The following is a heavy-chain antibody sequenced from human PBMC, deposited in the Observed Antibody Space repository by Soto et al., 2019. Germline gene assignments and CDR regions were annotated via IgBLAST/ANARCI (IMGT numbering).Heavy chain of an antibody. Sequence: AASVKISCKVSGYTFTRYDITGVRQATGYGLEWMGWRNPNSGNTGYAQKFQGRVTMTRNSSISTAYMELSSLTSENAAVYYCASGFLIAAAGKNYYYGMGVWGQRTTVTAAS. CDR3: ASGFLIAAAGKNYYYGMGV. V-gene: IGHV1-8*01. CDR2: RNPNSGNT. J-gene: IGHJ6*02. CDR1: GYTFTRYD. D-gene: IGHD6-13*01.